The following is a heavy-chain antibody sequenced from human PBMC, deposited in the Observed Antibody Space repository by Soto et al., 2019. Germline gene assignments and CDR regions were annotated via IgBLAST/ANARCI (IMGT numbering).Heavy chain of an antibody. V-gene: IGHV1-3*04. CDR2: ISTGNGNT. CDR3: AKGSQMWIPDY. CDR1: GYTFTDYA. J-gene: IGHJ4*02. Sequence: GASVKVSCKASGYTFTDYAMHWVRQAPGQRLEWMGWISTGNGNTKYSQKFQGRVTITRDTSATTAYMELSSLRSEDTAVYYCAKGSQMWIPDYWGQGTLVTVSS. D-gene: IGHD5-18*01.